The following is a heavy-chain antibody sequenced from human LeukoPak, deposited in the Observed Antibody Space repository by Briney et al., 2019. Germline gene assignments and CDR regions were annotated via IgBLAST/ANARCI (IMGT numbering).Heavy chain of an antibody. Sequence: PSETLSLTCTVSGYSISSGYYWGWIRPPAGKGLEWIGRIYTSGSTNYNPSLKSRVTISGDTSKNQFSLRLSSVTAADTAVYYCARASYSYDINGWVPFDYWGQGTLVTVSS. CDR2: IYTSGST. J-gene: IGHJ4*02. D-gene: IGHD3-22*01. CDR3: ARASYSYDINGWVPFDY. V-gene: IGHV4-61*02. CDR1: GYSISSGYY.